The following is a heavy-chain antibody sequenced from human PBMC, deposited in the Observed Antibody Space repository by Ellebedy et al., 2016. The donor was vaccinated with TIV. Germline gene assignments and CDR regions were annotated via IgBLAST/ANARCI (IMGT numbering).Heavy chain of an antibody. J-gene: IGHJ4*02. CDR2: IYSGADGGDT. CDR3: VRDAADNGGKFDY. V-gene: IGHV3-53*01. Sequence: GESLKISCVASGFIFSNYYMTWVRQAPGKGLEWVSVIYSGADGGDTYYADSVKGRFTISRDNSKNTLYLQMSNLRAEDTAVYYCVRDAADNGGKFDYWGQGALVTVSS. D-gene: IGHD4-23*01. CDR1: GFIFSNYY.